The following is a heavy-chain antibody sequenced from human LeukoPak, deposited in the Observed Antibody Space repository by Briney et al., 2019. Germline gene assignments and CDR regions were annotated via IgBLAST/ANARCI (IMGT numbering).Heavy chain of an antibody. D-gene: IGHD4-17*01. CDR2: IKQDGSEK. J-gene: IGHJ6*03. CDR1: GFTFSRYW. V-gene: IGHV3-7*01. Sequence: GGSLRLSCAASGFTFSRYWMTWVRQAPGKGLEWVANIKQDGSEKYYVDSVKGRFTISRDNAKNSLYLQMNSLRAEDTAVYYCARDRSYGDYYYYYYMDVWGKGTTVTISS. CDR3: ARDRSYGDYYYYYYMDV.